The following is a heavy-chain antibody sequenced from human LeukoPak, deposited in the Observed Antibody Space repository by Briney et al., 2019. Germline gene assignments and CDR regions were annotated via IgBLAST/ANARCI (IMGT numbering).Heavy chain of an antibody. Sequence: SETLSLTCTVSGGSISSYYWSWIRQPPGEGLEWIGDIYYSGSTNYNPSLKSRVTISVDTSKNQFSLQLNSVTAADTAVYYCASFGDYHWYFDLWGRGTLVTVSS. J-gene: IGHJ2*01. CDR3: ASFGDYHWYFDL. D-gene: IGHD4-17*01. CDR2: IYYSGST. CDR1: GGSISSYY. V-gene: IGHV4-59*08.